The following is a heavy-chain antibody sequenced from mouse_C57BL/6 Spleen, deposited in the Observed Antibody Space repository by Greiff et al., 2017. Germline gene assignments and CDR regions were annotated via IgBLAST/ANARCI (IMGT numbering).Heavy chain of an antibody. CDR3: ARRDCGSSYFDY. Sequence: QVQLQQSGAELVKPGASVKMSCKASGYTFTSYWITWVKQRPGQGLEWIGDIYPGSGSTNYNEKFKSKATLTVDTSSSTAYMQLSSLTSEDSAVYYCARRDCGSSYFDYWGQGTTLTVSS. CDR1: GYTFTSYW. CDR2: IYPGSGST. J-gene: IGHJ2*01. V-gene: IGHV1-55*01. D-gene: IGHD1-1*01.